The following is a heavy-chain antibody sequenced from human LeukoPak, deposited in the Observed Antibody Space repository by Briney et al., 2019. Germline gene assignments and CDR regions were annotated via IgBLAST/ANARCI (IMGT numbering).Heavy chain of an antibody. V-gene: IGHV3-30*03. Sequence: GRSLRLSCAASGFTFSNYGMHWVRQAPGKGLEWVAVLSDDGGREDYTDSVKGRFTISRDNSKQTLFLQMHSLRPEDSAVYFCAHIGSSGLGSYINYGMDVWGQGAAVTLS. D-gene: IGHD6-19*01. CDR3: AHIGSSGLGSYINYGMDV. CDR2: LSDDGGRE. CDR1: GFTFSNYG. J-gene: IGHJ6*02.